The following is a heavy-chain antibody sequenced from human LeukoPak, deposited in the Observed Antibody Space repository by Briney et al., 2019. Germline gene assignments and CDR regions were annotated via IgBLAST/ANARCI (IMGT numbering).Heavy chain of an antibody. Sequence: GASVKVSCKASGYTFTSYAISWVRQAPGQGLEWMGRIIPILGIANYAQKFQGRVTITADKSTSTAYMELSSLRSEDTAVYYCASHREDYYDSSGLWFDYWGQGTLVTVSS. CDR3: ASHREDYYDSSGLWFDY. J-gene: IGHJ4*02. D-gene: IGHD3-22*01. CDR1: GYTFTSYA. CDR2: IIPILGIA. V-gene: IGHV1-69*04.